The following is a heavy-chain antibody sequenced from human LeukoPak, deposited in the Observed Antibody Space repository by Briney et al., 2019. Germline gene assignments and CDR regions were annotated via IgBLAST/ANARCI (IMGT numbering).Heavy chain of an antibody. V-gene: IGHV7-4-1*02. CDR1: GYTFTTYA. J-gene: IGHJ4*02. CDR3: ARHLSSGWYFYFDY. Sequence: ASVTVSCKASGYTFTTYAIHWVRQAPGQRLEWMGWINTINGNPTYAQGFTGRFAFSLDTSVSTAYLQISSLKAEDTAVYYCARHLSSGWYFYFDYWGQGTLVTVSS. D-gene: IGHD6-19*01. CDR2: INTINGNP.